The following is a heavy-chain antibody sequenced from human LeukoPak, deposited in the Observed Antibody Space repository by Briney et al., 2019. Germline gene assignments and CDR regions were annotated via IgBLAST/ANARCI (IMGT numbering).Heavy chain of an antibody. CDR2: ISYDGSNK. CDR1: GFTFSSYA. V-gene: IGHV3-30*04. Sequence: GGSLRLSCAASGFTFSSYAMHWVRQAPGKGLEWVAVISYDGSNKYYADSVKGRFTISRDNSKNTLYLQMNSLRAEDTAVYYCARGTRIQPRLPFDIWGQGTMVTVSS. CDR3: ARGTRIQPRLPFDI. J-gene: IGHJ3*02. D-gene: IGHD5-18*01.